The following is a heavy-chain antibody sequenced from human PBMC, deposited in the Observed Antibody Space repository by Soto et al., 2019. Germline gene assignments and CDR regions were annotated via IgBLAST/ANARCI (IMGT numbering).Heavy chain of an antibody. CDR3: ARDHYDFWSGSVGGGGTVAKYGMDV. CDR1: GYTFNSYG. CDR2: ISAYNGNT. V-gene: IGHV1-18*01. D-gene: IGHD3-3*01. Sequence: GASVKVSCKASGYTFNSYGISWVRQAPGQGLEWMGWISAYNGNTNYAQKLQGRVTMTTDTSTSTAYMELRSLRSDDTAVYYCARDHYDFWSGSVGGGGTVAKYGMDVWGQGTTVTVSS. J-gene: IGHJ6*02.